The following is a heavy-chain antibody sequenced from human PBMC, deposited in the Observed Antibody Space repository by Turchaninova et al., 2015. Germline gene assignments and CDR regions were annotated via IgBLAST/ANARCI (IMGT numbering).Heavy chain of an antibody. CDR2: VYPGDTDT. Sequence: EVQLVQSGTALKKPEESAKIACKTSGYRFSSYWIVWGRQTPEKVLEWMVGVYPGDTDTRYNPSFQDQVTLSVDESTTTAYLQWTVLKASDTALFFCARQRSGFLSVVSLDFWGQGTLVSVSS. J-gene: IGHJ4*02. CDR3: ARQRSGFLSVVSLDF. D-gene: IGHD2-21*01. V-gene: IGHV5-51*01. CDR1: GYRFSSYW.